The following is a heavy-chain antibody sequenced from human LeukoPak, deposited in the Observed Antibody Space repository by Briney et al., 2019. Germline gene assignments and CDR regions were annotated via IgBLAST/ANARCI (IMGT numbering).Heavy chain of an antibody. J-gene: IGHJ4*02. CDR1: GGSMRTYY. V-gene: IGHV4-4*07. CDR2: MYPGGET. D-gene: IGHD3/OR15-3a*01. Sequence: SETLSLTCTVSGGSMRTYYWSWIRQPAGKGLEWIGRMYPGGETNYNPSLRSRVTMSLDTSTNHFSLKLTSATAADTTVYFCASGIQWTGNNYWGQGTLVTVSS. CDR3: ASGIQWTGNNY.